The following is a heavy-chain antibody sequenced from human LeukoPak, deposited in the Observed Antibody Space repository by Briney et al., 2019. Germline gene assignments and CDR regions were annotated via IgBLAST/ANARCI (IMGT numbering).Heavy chain of an antibody. D-gene: IGHD3-22*01. Sequence: ASVKVSCKVSVYTLTELSMHWVRQAPGKGLEWMGGFDPEDGETIYAQKFQGRVTMTEDTSTDTAYMELSSLRSEDTAVYYCATLGPFYYDRAGLYYYYYMDVWGKGTTVTVSS. V-gene: IGHV1-24*01. CDR3: ATLGPFYYDRAGLYYYYYMDV. CDR2: FDPEDGET. J-gene: IGHJ6*03. CDR1: VYTLTELS.